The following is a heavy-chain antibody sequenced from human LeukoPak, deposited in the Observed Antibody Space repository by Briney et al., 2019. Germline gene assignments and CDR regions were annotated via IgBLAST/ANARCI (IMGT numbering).Heavy chain of an antibody. CDR3: ARGPDSSSVWFDP. Sequence: PGGSLRLSCAASGFTVSSNYMSWVRQAPGKGLEWVSVIYSGGSTYYADSVKGRFTISRDNSKNTLYLQMNSLRAEDTAVYYCARGPDSSSVWFDPWGQGTLVTVSS. J-gene: IGHJ5*02. CDR1: GFTVSSNY. D-gene: IGHD6-6*01. CDR2: IYSGGST. V-gene: IGHV3-53*01.